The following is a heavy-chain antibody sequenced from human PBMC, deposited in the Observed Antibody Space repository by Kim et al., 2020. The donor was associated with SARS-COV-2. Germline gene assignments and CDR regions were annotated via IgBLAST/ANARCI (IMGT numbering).Heavy chain of an antibody. J-gene: IGHJ4*02. D-gene: IGHD1-26*01. V-gene: IGHV3-11*04. CDR3: AKWVNSGSFLGPFDH. CDR1: GFTFSAYS. Sequence: VGSLRLSCAASGFTFSAYSMSWVRQAPGKGLEWIAYISNSGTTYSSDSVKGRFIISRDNDKNSVFLQLNNVRVDDSAVYFCAKWVNSGSFLGPFDHWGQGARVIVS. CDR2: ISNSGTT.